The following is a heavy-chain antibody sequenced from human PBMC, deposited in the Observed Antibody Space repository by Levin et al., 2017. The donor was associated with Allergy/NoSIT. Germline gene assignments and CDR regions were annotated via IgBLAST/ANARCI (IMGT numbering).Heavy chain of an antibody. CDR2: IYYSGTT. Sequence: SCTVSGGSIGSSSYYWGWIRQPPGKGLEWIASIYYSGTTYYNPSLKSRVTISVDTSKNQFSLKLTSVTAADTAVYYCMRCFAASSNWDFDYWGQGTLVTVSS. CDR1: GGSIGSSSYY. CDR3: MRCFAASSNWDFDY. V-gene: IGHV4-39*01. D-gene: IGHD4-11*01. J-gene: IGHJ4*02.